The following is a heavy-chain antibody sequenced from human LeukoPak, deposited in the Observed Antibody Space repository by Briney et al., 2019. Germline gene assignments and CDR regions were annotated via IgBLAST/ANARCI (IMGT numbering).Heavy chain of an antibody. Sequence: GGSLRLSCAVSGITLSNYGMSWVRPAPGKGLEWVAGISDSGGRTNYADSVKGRFTISRDNPKNTLYLQMNSLRAEDTAVYFCAKRGVVIRVILVGFHKEAYYFDSWGQGALVTVSS. D-gene: IGHD3-22*01. CDR1: GITLSNYG. J-gene: IGHJ4*02. CDR2: ISDSGGRT. CDR3: AKRGVVIRVILVGFHKEAYYFDS. V-gene: IGHV3-23*01.